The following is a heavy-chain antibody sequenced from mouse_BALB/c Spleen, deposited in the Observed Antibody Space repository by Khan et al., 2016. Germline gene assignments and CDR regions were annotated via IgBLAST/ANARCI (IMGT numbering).Heavy chain of an antibody. J-gene: IGHJ2*01. CDR3: TPMSEFEGFDY. CDR1: GYIFTNYG. V-gene: IGHV9-1*02. Sequence: QIQLVQSGPELKKPGETVKISCKASGYIFTNYGMNWVKQAPGKGLKWMGWINTHTGDPTYTDDFKGRFVFSLETSASTAYLQINNLKIEDMATYFCTPMSEFEGFDYWGQGTTLTVSS. CDR2: INTHTGDP.